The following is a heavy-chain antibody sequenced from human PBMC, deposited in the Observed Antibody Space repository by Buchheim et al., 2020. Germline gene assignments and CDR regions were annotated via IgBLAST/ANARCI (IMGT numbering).Heavy chain of an antibody. Sequence: QLHLQESGPGLVKPSETASLTCTVSGGSVTSGGYYWGWIRQPPGKGLEWIGSVHYGGNTYYNLSLESRAVFSVATAKNQISLKLSSVTAADTGVYYCARVKGSVRVDHWGQGTL. J-gene: IGHJ4*02. V-gene: IGHV4-39*01. CDR3: ARVKGSVRVDH. D-gene: IGHD3/OR15-3a*01. CDR2: VHYGGNT. CDR1: GGSVTSGGYY.